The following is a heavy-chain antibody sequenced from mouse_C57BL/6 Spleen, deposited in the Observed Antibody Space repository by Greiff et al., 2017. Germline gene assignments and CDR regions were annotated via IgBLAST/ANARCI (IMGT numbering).Heavy chain of an antibody. CDR2: INPYNGGT. J-gene: IGHJ4*01. V-gene: IGHV1-19*01. D-gene: IGHD2-4*01. CDR1: GYTFTDYY. Sequence: EVQLQQSGPVLVKPGASVKMSCKASGYTFTDYYMNWVKQSHGKSLEWIGVINPYNGGTSYNQKFKGKATLTVDKSSSTAYMELNSLTSEDSAVYYCARGPYDYDRFSYAMDYWGQGTSVTVSS. CDR3: ARGPYDYDRFSYAMDY.